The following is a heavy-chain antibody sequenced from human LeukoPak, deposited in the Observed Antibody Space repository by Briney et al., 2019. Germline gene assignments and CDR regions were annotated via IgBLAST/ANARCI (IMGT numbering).Heavy chain of an antibody. D-gene: IGHD3-10*01. J-gene: IGHJ5*02. CDR2: NNHSGST. CDR3: AGGPRYYPGHGRFDP. V-gene: IGHV4-34*01. CDR1: GGSFSVYY. Sequence: SATLSPTCAVYGGSFSVYYWSWIRPPPRERLWWIGENNHSGSTNYNPSLKSRVTISVDTSKNQFSLKLSSATAADTAVDYCAGGPRYYPGHGRFDPWGQGTLVTVSS.